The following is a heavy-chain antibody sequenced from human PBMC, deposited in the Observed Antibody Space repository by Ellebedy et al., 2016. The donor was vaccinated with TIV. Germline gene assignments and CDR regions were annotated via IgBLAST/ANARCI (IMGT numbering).Heavy chain of an antibody. CDR2: VFYSGNT. CDR3: ARVNWFGELGGYLDS. D-gene: IGHD3-10*01. J-gene: IGHJ4*02. Sequence: SETLSLTCTVSGGSISSYYWSWIRQPPGRGLEWIGYVFYSGNTNYNPSLNSRVTISVDTSKNQFSLKLNSVTAADTAVYYCARVNWFGELGGYLDSWGQGTLVTVSS. CDR1: GGSISSYY. V-gene: IGHV4-59*01.